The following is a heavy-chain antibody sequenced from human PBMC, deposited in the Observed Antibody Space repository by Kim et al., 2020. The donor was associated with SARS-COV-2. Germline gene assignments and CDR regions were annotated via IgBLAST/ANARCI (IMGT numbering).Heavy chain of an antibody. Sequence: GGSLRLSCTASGFTFGDYAISWFRQAPGKGLEWVGLIRSKAYGGTTEYAASVKGRFTISRDDSESIAYLQMNSLKTEDTAVYYCTRVGDFWSGYPDNSSYWYIDLWGRGTLVTVSS. D-gene: IGHD3-3*01. J-gene: IGHJ2*01. CDR2: IRSKAYGGTT. CDR3: TRVGDFWSGYPDNSSYWYIDL. CDR1: GFTFGDYA. V-gene: IGHV3-49*03.